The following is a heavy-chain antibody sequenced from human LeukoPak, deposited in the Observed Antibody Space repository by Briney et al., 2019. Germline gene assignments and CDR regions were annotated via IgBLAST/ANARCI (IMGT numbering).Heavy chain of an antibody. CDR3: AASTKHTAMVDY. Sequence: PGGSLRLSCVVSGFTFSSYSMSWVRQAPGKGLEWVSSISASSNFISYADSVKGRFTISRDNAKNSLHLQMNSLRAEDTAVYYCAASTKHTAMVDYWGQGTLVTVSS. J-gene: IGHJ4*02. D-gene: IGHD5-18*01. V-gene: IGHV3-21*01. CDR1: GFTFSSYS. CDR2: ISASSNFI.